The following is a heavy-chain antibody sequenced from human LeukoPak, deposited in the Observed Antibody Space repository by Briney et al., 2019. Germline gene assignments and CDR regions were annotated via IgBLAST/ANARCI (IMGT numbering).Heavy chain of an antibody. CDR2: IYYSGSS. D-gene: IGHD2-8*01. CDR1: GGSISSYY. CDR3: ARHALYGLRPGYYYFDY. J-gene: IGHJ4*02. V-gene: IGHV4-59*08. Sequence: SETLSLTCTVSGGSISSYYWSWIRQPPGKGLEWIGFIYYSGSSNYNPSLKSRVTISVDTSKNQFSLKLSSVTAADTAVYYCARHALYGLRPGYYYFDYRGQGTLVTVSS.